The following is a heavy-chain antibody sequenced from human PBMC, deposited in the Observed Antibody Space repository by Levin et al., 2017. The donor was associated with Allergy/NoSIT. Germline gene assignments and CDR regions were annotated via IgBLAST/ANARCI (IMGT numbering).Heavy chain of an antibody. CDR3: AKEKAEGIVGVTWAEKYFDY. CDR2: ISSGSGII. J-gene: IGHJ4*02. CDR1: GFTFSTYS. V-gene: IGHV3-48*02. Sequence: PGGSLRLSCEASGFTFSTYSMNWVRQAPGKGLEWVSKISSGSGIIHYADSVKGRFTISRDNAKKSLYLQMNSLRDEDTAVYYCAKEKAEGIVGVTWAEKYFDYWGQGTLVTVSS. D-gene: IGHD1-26*01.